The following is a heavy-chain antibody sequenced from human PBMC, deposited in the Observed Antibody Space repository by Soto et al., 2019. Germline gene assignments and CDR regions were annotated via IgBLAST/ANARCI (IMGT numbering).Heavy chain of an antibody. D-gene: IGHD5-18*01. J-gene: IGHJ4*02. CDR1: GFTFSSYA. CDR2: ISYDGSNK. CDR3: GRIGDKAMVLDY. Sequence: QVQLVESGGGVVQPGRSLRLSCAASGFTFSSYAMHWVRQAPGKGLEWVAVISYDGSNKYYADSVKGRFTISRDNSKNTLYLQMNSLRAEDKAVYYCGRIGDKAMVLDYWGQGTLVTVSS. V-gene: IGHV3-30*14.